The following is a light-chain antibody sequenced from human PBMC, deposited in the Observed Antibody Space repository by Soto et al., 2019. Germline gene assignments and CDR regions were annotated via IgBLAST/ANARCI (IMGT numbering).Light chain of an antibody. V-gene: IGKV1D-12*01. Sequence: DIQMTQSPSSVSASVGDRVTITCRASQGISSWLAWYQQKPGKAPKLLIYAAYNLQSGVPSRFSRNGTGNSFHPHFKRPEAEDFCTYYCQQANSFPLTFGGGTKVEI. J-gene: IGKJ4*01. CDR2: AAY. CDR3: QQANSFPLT. CDR1: QGISSW.